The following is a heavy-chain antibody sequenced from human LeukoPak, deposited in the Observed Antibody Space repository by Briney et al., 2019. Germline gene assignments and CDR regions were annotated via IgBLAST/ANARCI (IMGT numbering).Heavy chain of an antibody. V-gene: IGHV4-39*01. J-gene: IGHJ3*02. CDR3: ARGSSYYDILTGYYPSDAFDI. D-gene: IGHD3-9*01. Sequence: SETLSLTCTVSGGSISSSSYYWGWIRQPPGKGLEWIGSIYYSGSTYYNPSLKSRVTISVDTSKNQFSLKLSSVTAADTAVYYCARGSSYYDILTGYYPSDAFDIWGQGTMVTVSS. CDR1: GGSISSSSYY. CDR2: IYYSGST.